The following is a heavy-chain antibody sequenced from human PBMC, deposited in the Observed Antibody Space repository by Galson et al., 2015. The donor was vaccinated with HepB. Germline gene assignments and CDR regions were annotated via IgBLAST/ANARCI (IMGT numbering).Heavy chain of an antibody. D-gene: IGHD2-15*01. CDR1: GFTFSSYA. Sequence: SLRLSCAASGFTFSSYAMHWVRQAPGKGLEWVAVISYDGSNKYYADSVKGRFTISRDNSKNTLYLQMNSLRAEDTAVYYCAREESSSGCSGGSCYSGPWFDPWGQGTLVTVSS. J-gene: IGHJ5*02. CDR2: ISYDGSNK. CDR3: AREESSSGCSGGSCYSGPWFDP. V-gene: IGHV3-30-3*01.